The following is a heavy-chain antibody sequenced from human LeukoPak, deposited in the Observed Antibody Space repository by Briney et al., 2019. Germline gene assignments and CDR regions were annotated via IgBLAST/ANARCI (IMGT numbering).Heavy chain of an antibody. CDR2: MNPNSGNT. J-gene: IGHJ4*02. D-gene: IGHD3-22*01. CDR1: GYTFTSYD. V-gene: IGHV1-8*01. Sequence: ASVKVSYKASGYTFTSYDINWVRQATGQGLEWMGWMNPNSGNTGYAQKFQGRVTMTRNTSISTAYMELSSLRSEDTAVYYCAREGRTYYYDSSDLGADYWGQGTLVTVSS. CDR3: AREGRTYYYDSSDLGADY.